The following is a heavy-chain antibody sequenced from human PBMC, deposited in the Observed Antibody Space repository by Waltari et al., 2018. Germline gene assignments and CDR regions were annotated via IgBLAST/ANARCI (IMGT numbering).Heavy chain of an antibody. CDR1: GGSISSYY. CDR3: ARETYYDILTGYPGAHHYMDV. J-gene: IGHJ6*03. V-gene: IGHV4-59*01. CDR2: IYYSGST. D-gene: IGHD3-9*01. Sequence: QVQLQESGPGLVKPSETLSLTCTVSGGSISSYYWSWHRQPPGKGLEWIGYIYYSGSTNYNPSLKSRVTISVDTSKNQFSLKLSSVTAADTAVYYCARETYYDILTGYPGAHHYMDVWGKGTTVTVSS.